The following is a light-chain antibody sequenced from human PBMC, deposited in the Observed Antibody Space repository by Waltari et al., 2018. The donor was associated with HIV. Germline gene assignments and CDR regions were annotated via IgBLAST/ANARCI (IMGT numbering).Light chain of an antibody. CDR2: EVS. J-gene: IGLJ2*01. CDR3: CAYAGSTTYVI. CDR1: SSAVGGYHL. Sequence: QSALTQPASVSGSPGQSITIPCPGTSSAVGGYHLVSWYQQHPGKAPKLMIYEVSKRPSGVSNRFSGSKSGNTASLTISGLQAEDEADYYCCAYAGSTTYVIFGGGTKLTVL. V-gene: IGLV2-23*02.